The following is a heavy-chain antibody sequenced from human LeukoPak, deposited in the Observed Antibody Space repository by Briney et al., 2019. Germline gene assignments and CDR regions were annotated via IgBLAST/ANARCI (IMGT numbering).Heavy chain of an antibody. V-gene: IGHV1-2*02. CDR3: ASFYGDYNNWFDP. CDR2: INPNSGGT. D-gene: IGHD4-17*01. Sequence: ASVKVSCKASGYTFTGYYMHWVRQAPGQGLEWMGWINPNSGGTNYAQKFQGRVTMTRDTSISTAYMELSRLRSDDTAVYYSASFYGDYNNWFDPWGQGTLVTVSS. J-gene: IGHJ5*02. CDR1: GYTFTGYY.